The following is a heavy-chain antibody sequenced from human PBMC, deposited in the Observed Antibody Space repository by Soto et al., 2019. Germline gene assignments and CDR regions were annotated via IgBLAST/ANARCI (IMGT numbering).Heavy chain of an antibody. CDR3: AVSVGSIPLFDY. CDR2: IVVGSGNT. J-gene: IGHJ4*02. CDR1: GFTFSSSA. D-gene: IGHD1-26*01. Sequence: SVKVSCKASGFTFSSSALQWVRQARGQRLEWIGWIVVGSGNTNYAQKFQERVTITRDMSTSTAYMELSSLRSEDTAVYYCAVSVGSIPLFDYWGQGTLVTVSS. V-gene: IGHV1-58*01.